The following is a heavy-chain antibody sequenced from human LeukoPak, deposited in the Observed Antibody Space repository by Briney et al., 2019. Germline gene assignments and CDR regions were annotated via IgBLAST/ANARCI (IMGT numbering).Heavy chain of an antibody. CDR2: INHSGST. V-gene: IGHV4-34*01. J-gene: IGHJ4*02. D-gene: IGHD5-24*01. CDR3: ARGRDVYGLNDY. Sequence: SETLSLTCAVYGGSFSGYYWSWIRQPPGKGLEWIGEINHSGSTNYNPSLKSRVTISVDTSKNQFSLKLSSATAADTAVYYCARGRDVYGLNDYWGQGTLVTVSS. CDR1: GGSFSGYY.